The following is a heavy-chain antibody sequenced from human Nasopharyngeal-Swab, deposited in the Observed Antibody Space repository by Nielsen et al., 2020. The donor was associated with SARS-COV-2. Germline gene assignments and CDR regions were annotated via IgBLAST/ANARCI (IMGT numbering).Heavy chain of an antibody. J-gene: IGHJ6*02. CDR2: IKQDGSEK. D-gene: IGHD2-2*02. V-gene: IGHV3-7*03. CDR1: GFTFSSYW. CDR3: ASIPDTLSYYYYGMDV. Sequence: GESLKISCAASGFTFSSYWMSWVRQAPGKGLEWVANIKQDGSEKYYVDSVKGRFTISRDNAKNSLYLQMNSLRAEDTAVYYCASIPDTLSYYYYGMDVWGQGTTVTVSS.